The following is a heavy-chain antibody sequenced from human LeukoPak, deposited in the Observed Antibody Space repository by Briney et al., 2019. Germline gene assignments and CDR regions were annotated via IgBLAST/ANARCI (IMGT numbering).Heavy chain of an antibody. D-gene: IGHD6-13*01. J-gene: IGHJ4*02. Sequence: SQTLSLTCAVSGGSISSGGYSWSWIRQPPGKGLEWIGYIYHSGSTYYNPSLKSRVTISVDRSKNQFSLKLSSVTAADTAAYYCARQYSSSWYFDYWGQGTLVTVSS. CDR1: GGSISSGGYS. V-gene: IGHV4-30-2*01. CDR3: ARQYSSSWYFDY. CDR2: IYHSGST.